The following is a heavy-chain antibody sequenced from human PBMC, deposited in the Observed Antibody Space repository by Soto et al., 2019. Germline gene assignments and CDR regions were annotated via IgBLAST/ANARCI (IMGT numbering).Heavy chain of an antibody. CDR3: AVDIVGTGTY. Sequence: EVQVVESGGGLVQPGGSLRLSCAGSGFTFSDHIMDWVRQAPGKGLEWVGRIGPKTHSYTTEYAASVKGRFTFSRDDSKDSLYLQVNNLKTEDTAVYYCAVDIVGTGTYWGQGTLVTVSS. V-gene: IGHV3-72*01. J-gene: IGHJ4*02. CDR2: IGPKTHSYTT. CDR1: GFTFSDHI. D-gene: IGHD5-12*01.